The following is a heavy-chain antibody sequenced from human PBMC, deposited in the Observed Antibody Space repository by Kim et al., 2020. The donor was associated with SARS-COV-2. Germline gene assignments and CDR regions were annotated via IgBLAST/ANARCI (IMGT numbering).Heavy chain of an antibody. Sequence: TIYYADSVKGRFTISRDNAKNSLYLQMNSLRAEDTAVYYCARDGPDRTVYFDDWGQGTLVTVAS. J-gene: IGHJ4*02. CDR3: ARDGPDRTVYFDD. CDR2: TI. V-gene: IGHV3-48*04. D-gene: IGHD4-17*01.